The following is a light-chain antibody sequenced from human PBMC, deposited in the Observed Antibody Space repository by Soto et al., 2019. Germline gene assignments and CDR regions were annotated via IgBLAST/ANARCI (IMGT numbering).Light chain of an antibody. CDR2: GAS. CDR1: QTVSTY. CDR3: QQRYNWIT. Sequence: IVLTQSPATLSLSPGERATLSCRARQTVSTYLSWYQHKPGQAPRLLIYGASNRATGIPARFSGSGSGTDFTLTISSLEPEDSAVYYCQQRYNWITFGGGTKVDIK. V-gene: IGKV3-11*01. J-gene: IGKJ4*01.